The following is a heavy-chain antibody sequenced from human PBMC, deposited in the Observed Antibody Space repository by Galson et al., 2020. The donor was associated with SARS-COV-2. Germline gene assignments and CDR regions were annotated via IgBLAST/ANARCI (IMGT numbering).Heavy chain of an antibody. CDR3: ASSPSIAGSGTRFAFQH. J-gene: IGHJ1*01. D-gene: IGHD6-6*01. CDR2: ISYDGSYK. CDR1: GFPFSTYA. Sequence: ELDAGGSLRLSCAASGFPFSTYAMHWVRQAPGKGLEWVAAISYDGSYKHDVDSLKGRFTISRDNSKNTLYLQMNSLRPEDTAVYYCASSPSIAGSGTRFAFQHWGQGTLFTVSS. V-gene: IGHV3-30*16.